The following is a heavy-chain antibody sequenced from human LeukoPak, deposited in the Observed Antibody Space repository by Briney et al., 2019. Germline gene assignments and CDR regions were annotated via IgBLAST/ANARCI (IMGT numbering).Heavy chain of an antibody. D-gene: IGHD3-22*01. J-gene: IGHJ4*02. CDR1: GFIVSSNY. Sequence: PGGSLRLSCAASGFIVSSNYKSWVRQAPGKGLEWVSVLYSDGTTYYTDSVKGRFTTSRDNSKNTLYLQMNNLRAEDTAVYYCARAAYDSNGYTANHDYWGQGTLVTVSS. CDR2: LYSDGTT. CDR3: ARAAYDSNGYTANHDY. V-gene: IGHV3-53*01.